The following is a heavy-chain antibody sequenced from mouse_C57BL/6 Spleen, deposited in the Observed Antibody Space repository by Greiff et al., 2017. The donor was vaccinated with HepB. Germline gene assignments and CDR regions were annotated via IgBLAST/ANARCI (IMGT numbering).Heavy chain of an antibody. CDR3: ARSRGDDYDRYYYAMDY. D-gene: IGHD2-4*01. V-gene: IGHV1-82*01. J-gene: IGHJ4*01. Sequence: VKLVESGPELVKPGASVKISCKASGYAFSSSWMNWVKQRPGKGLEWIGRIYPGDGDTNYNGKFKGKATLTADKSSSTAYMQLSSLTSEDSAVYFCARSRGDDYDRYYYAMDYWGQGTSVTVSS. CDR1: GYAFSSSW. CDR2: IYPGDGDT.